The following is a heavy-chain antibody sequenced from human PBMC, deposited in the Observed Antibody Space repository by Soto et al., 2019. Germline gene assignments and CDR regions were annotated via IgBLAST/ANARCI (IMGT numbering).Heavy chain of an antibody. J-gene: IGHJ3*02. Sequence: QVQLQESGPGLVKPSQTLSLTCTVSGGSISSGGYYWSWIRQHPGKGLEWIGYIYYSGSTYYNPSLESRVTISVDTSKNQFSLKLSSVTAADTAVYYCARTVVGAIQEVAFDIWGQGTMVTVSS. D-gene: IGHD1-26*01. V-gene: IGHV4-31*03. CDR3: ARTVVGAIQEVAFDI. CDR1: GGSISSGGYY. CDR2: IYYSGST.